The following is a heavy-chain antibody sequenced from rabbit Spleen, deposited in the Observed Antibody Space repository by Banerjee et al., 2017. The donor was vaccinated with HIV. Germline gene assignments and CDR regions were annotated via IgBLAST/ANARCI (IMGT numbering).Heavy chain of an antibody. Sequence: QEQLEESGGGLVKPEGSLTLTCKASGVSFNDKDVMCWVRQAPGKGLEWITCINMVTGKSVYASWAKGRFIMSRTSSTKVTLQMTSLTAADTATYFCARGYSNGYNNYVNAFSLWGQGTLVTVS. CDR3: ARGYSNGYNNYVNAFSL. CDR2: INMVTGKS. V-gene: IGHV1S45*01. D-gene: IGHD6-1*01. J-gene: IGHJ4*01. CDR1: GVSFNDKDV.